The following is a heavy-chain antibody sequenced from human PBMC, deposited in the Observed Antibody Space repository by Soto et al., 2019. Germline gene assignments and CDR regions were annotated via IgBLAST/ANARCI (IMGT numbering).Heavy chain of an antibody. CDR2: IDPSGGVT. Sequence: QVQLIQFGAEVKKPGASVKVSCRASGYTFTKFHIHWVRQAPGQGLEWMGMIDPSGGVTRDAQRFQGTITMTSDTSTSSVYMELRGLSSEDTAVYYCAGEVIGHDNYESIGYYFDHWGPGTLVTVSS. J-gene: IGHJ4*02. CDR1: GYTFTKFH. D-gene: IGHD3-16*01. V-gene: IGHV1-46*01. CDR3: AGEVIGHDNYESIGYYFDH.